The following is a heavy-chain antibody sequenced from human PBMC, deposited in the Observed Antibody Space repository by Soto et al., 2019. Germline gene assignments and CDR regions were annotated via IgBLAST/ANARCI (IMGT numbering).Heavy chain of an antibody. D-gene: IGHD3-10*01. CDR3: ARDATFYYYGSGSYYRIVGYGMDV. J-gene: IGHJ6*02. CDR2: IWYDGSNK. CDR1: GFTFSSYG. V-gene: IGHV3-33*01. Sequence: GGSLRLSCAASGFTFSSYGMHWVRQAPGKGLEWVAVIWYDGSNKYYADSVKGRFTISRDNSKNTLYLQMNSLRAEDTAVYYCARDATFYYYGSGSYYRIVGYGMDVWGQGTTVTVSS.